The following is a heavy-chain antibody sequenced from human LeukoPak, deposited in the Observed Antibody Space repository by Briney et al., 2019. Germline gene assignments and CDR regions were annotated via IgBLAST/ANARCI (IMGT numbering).Heavy chain of an antibody. D-gene: IGHD6-6*01. CDR3: ARGGAARPDF. Sequence: PGGSLRLSCAASGFTFSSYFMGWVRQAPGKGLEWVANIKEDGSQKYYVDSVRGRFTISRDNADNSLYLQMNSLRVEDTAVYYCARGGAARPDFWGQGTLVTVSS. V-gene: IGHV3-7*01. CDR2: IKEDGSQK. J-gene: IGHJ4*02. CDR1: GFTFSSYF.